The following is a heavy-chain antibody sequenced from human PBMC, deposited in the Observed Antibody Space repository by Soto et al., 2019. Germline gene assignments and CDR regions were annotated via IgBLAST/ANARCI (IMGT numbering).Heavy chain of an antibody. J-gene: IGHJ5*01. CDR1: GGSISSSNW. CDR2: IYHSGST. D-gene: IGHD6-19*01. CDR3: ASKYSSGWYVS. V-gene: IGHV4-4*02. Sequence: QVQLQESGPGLVKPSGTLSLTCAVSGGSISSSNWWSWVRQPPGKGLEWIGEIYHSGSTNYNPSLKSGVTVSRDKTKIQLSLELRSVTAAETAVYFCASKYSSGWYVSWGQGTLVTVSS.